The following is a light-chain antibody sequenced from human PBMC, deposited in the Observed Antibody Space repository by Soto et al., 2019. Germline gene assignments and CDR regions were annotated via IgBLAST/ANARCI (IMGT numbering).Light chain of an antibody. V-gene: IGLV2-23*01. Sequence: QSVLTQPASVSGSPGQSITISCTGTSSDAGNYNLVSWYQHHPGKAPKLMIYEGSKRPSGVSNRFSGSNSGTTASLTISGLQAEDEADYYCCSYAGSRVFGGGTKLTVL. J-gene: IGLJ3*02. CDR1: SSDAGNYNL. CDR2: EGS. CDR3: CSYAGSRV.